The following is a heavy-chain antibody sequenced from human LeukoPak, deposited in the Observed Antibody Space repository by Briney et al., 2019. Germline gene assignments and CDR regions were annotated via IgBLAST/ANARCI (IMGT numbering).Heavy chain of an antibody. CDR2: IIPIFGTA. V-gene: IGHV1-69*01. D-gene: IGHD5-18*01. Sequence: GSSVKVSCKASGGTFSSYAISWVRQAPGQGLEWMGGIIPIFGTANYAQKFQGRVTITADESTSTAYMELSSLRSEDTAVYYCASGGYSYDHYYYYYMTSGAKGPRSPSP. CDR3: ASGGYSYDHYYYYYMTS. CDR1: GGTFSSYA. J-gene: IGHJ6*03.